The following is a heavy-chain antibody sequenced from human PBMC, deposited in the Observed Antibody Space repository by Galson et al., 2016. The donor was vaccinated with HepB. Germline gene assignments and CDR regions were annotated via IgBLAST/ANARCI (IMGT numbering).Heavy chain of an antibody. V-gene: IGHV3-21*01. Sequence: SLRLSCAASGFSFSTSSMNWVRQAPGKGLEWVSYISSSSSYIYYADSVKGRFTISRDNAKNSLYLQMNSLRVEDTAVYYCARGEHYYHYYYMDVWGKGTTVTVSS. CDR2: ISSSSSYI. CDR3: ARGEHYYHYYYMDV. D-gene: IGHD3-10*01. J-gene: IGHJ6*03. CDR1: GFSFSTSS.